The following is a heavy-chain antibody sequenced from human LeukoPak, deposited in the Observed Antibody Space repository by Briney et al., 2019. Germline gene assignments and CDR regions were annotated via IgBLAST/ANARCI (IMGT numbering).Heavy chain of an antibody. CDR1: GFTFSSYA. CDR2: ISGSGGST. J-gene: IGHJ4*02. V-gene: IGHV3-23*01. Sequence: GGSLRLSCAASGFTFSSYAMSWVRQAPGKGLEWVSAISGSGGSTYYADSVKGRLTISRDNGKNSVYLQMNSLRDEDTAVYYCARGVRGLANFDYWGQGTLVTVSS. D-gene: IGHD3-10*01. CDR3: ARGVRGLANFDY.